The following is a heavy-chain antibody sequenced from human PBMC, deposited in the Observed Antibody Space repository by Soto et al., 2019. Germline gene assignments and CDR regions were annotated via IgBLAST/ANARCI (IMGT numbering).Heavy chain of an antibody. Sequence: QVQLVQSGAEVKKPGSSVKVSCTASGGTFSSYAISWVRQAPGQGLEWMGGIIPIFGTANYAQKFQGRVTITADKSTSTAYMGLSSLRSEDTAVYYCASQFGAGGALYYFDYWGQGTLVTVSS. CDR1: GGTFSSYA. J-gene: IGHJ4*02. D-gene: IGHD3-10*01. CDR2: IIPIFGTA. CDR3: ASQFGAGGALYYFDY. V-gene: IGHV1-69*06.